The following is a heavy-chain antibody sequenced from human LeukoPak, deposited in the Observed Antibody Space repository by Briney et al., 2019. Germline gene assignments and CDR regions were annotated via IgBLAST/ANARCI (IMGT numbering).Heavy chain of an antibody. V-gene: IGHV4-39*01. CDR3: ARQVGGGRWYFDY. Sequence: PSETLSLTYTVSGGSISTNDYYWGWIRQPPGKGLEWIGSIYYSGTTYYNPSLKSRVTISLDASKNQFSLKLSSVTAADTAVYYCARQVGGGRWYFDYWGQGTLVTVSS. D-gene: IGHD6-19*01. CDR2: IYYSGTT. CDR1: GGSISTNDYY. J-gene: IGHJ4*02.